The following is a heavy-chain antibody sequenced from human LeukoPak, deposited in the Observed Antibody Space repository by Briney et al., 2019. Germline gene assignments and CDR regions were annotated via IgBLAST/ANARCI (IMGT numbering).Heavy chain of an antibody. CDR3: AKELMGFDY. D-gene: IGHD2-8*01. CDR2: VSGTGLTT. Sequence: AGGSLRLSCAASGFTFSSYAMSWVRQAPGKGLEWVSAVSGTGLTTYYADSVKGRFIVPRDNSKNTVYLQMNSLRGEDAAVYYCAKELMGFDYWGQGTLVTVSS. J-gene: IGHJ4*02. CDR1: GFTFSSYA. V-gene: IGHV3-23*01.